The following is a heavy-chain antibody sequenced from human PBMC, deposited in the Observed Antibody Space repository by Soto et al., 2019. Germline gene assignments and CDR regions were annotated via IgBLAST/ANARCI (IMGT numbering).Heavy chain of an antibody. V-gene: IGHV5-10-1*01. CDR1: GYSFTSYW. J-gene: IGHJ6*02. Sequence: PGESLNISCKGSGYSFTSYWISWVRQMPGKGLEWMGRIDPSDSYTNYSPSFQGHVTISADKSISTAYLQRRSLKASDTAMYYCARNYVNWNFLPTCMDVWGQGTTVTVSS. CDR3: ARNYVNWNFLPTCMDV. D-gene: IGHD1-1*01. CDR2: IDPSDSYT.